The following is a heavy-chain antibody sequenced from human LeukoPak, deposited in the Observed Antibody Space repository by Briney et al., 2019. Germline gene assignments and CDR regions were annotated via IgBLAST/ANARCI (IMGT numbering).Heavy chain of an antibody. D-gene: IGHD1-26*01. J-gene: IGHJ6*03. CDR1: GFSFSSYN. CDR2: ITTSSSYT. Sequence: GGSLRLSCEAFGFSFSSYNMDWVRQTPGEGLEWISSITTSSSYTFYADSVEGRFTISRDNARNSLYLQMNSLTAEDTAVYYCARDPYSGAYGNTYYYFMDVWGKGTTVTISS. V-gene: IGHV3-21*01. CDR3: ARDPYSGAYGNTYYYFMDV.